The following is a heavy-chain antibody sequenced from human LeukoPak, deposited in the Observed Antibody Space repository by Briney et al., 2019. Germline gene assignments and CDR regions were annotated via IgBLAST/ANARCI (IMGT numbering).Heavy chain of an antibody. Sequence: GGSLRLSCAASGFTFSSYGMHWVRQAPGKGLEWVANIKQDESEKYYVDSVKGRFTISRDNGKNSLYLQMNSLRAEDTALYYCAAIAVAGTRADYWGQGTLVTVSS. J-gene: IGHJ4*02. D-gene: IGHD6-19*01. CDR2: IKQDESEK. CDR1: GFTFSSYG. V-gene: IGHV3-7*03. CDR3: AAIAVAGTRADY.